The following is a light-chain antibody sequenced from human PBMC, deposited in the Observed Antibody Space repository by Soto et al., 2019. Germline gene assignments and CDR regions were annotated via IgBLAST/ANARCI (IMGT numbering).Light chain of an antibody. CDR3: QQRSTWPLP. V-gene: IGKV3-11*01. Sequence: EIVLTQSPATLYLSPGEIDTLSCRASQSISSHLDWYQQKPCQTPRLLMYDASNRATAVPARFSGSGSGTDFTLTIRRLEHEDLAVYYGQQRSTWPLPVGGGTKGELK. J-gene: IGKJ4*01. CDR2: DAS. CDR1: QSISSH.